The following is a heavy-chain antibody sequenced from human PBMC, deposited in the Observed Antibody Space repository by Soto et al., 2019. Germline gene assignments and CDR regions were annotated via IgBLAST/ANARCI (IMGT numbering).Heavy chain of an antibody. D-gene: IGHD6-13*01. CDR1: GFTFSDYA. CDR2: ISSSGGNT. CDR3: AKNGASSKTWYMWYYALDV. Sequence: EEHLLESGGGLVQPGGSLRLSCAASGFTFSDYAMTWVRQAPGKGLEWVSGISSSGGNTYYADSVKGRFTITRANSKNTLSLQMDSLRAEDTAVYYCAKNGASSKTWYMWYYALDVWGQGTTVTVSS. V-gene: IGHV3-23*01. J-gene: IGHJ6*02.